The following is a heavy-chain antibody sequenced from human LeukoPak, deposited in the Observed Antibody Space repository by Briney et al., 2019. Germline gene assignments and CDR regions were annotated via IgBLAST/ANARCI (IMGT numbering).Heavy chain of an antibody. CDR1: TESLSSGGHS. CDR3: ARSIIISVGDYVYYYGMDV. Sequence: TSQTLSLTCTVSTESLSSGGHSWAWIRQFPGKGLESIGFIHHSGRSRHHPSLKDRAAISVDTSRKQFALKLSSVTAADTAVYYCARSIIISVGDYVYYYGMDVWGQGTTVTVSS. J-gene: IGHJ6*02. CDR2: IHHSGRS. D-gene: IGHD4-17*01. V-gene: IGHV4-31*03.